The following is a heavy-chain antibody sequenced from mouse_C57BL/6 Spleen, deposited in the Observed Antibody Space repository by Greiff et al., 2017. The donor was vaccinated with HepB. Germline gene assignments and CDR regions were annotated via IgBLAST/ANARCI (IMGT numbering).Heavy chain of an antibody. CDR1: GYAFSSSW. J-gene: IGHJ2*01. Sequence: VQLQQSGPELVKPGASVKISCKASGYAFSSSWMNWVKQRPGKGLEWIGRIYPGDGDTNYNGKFKGKATLTADKSSSTAYMQLSSLTSEDSAVYFCERALYYYGSSLDYWGQGTTLTVSS. D-gene: IGHD1-1*01. CDR2: IYPGDGDT. CDR3: ERALYYYGSSLDY. V-gene: IGHV1-82*01.